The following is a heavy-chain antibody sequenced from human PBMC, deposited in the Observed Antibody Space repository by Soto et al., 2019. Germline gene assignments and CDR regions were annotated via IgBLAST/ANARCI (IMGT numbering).Heavy chain of an antibody. Sequence: SETLSLTCAVYGGSFIGYYWSWILQPPWKGLEWIGEINHSGSTNYNPSLKSRVTISVDTSKNQFSLKLSSVTAADTAVYYCARGNTIFGVVIMGYFDYWGQGTLVTVAS. D-gene: IGHD3-3*01. V-gene: IGHV4-34*01. CDR3: ARGNTIFGVVIMGYFDY. J-gene: IGHJ4*02. CDR2: INHSGST. CDR1: GGSFIGYY.